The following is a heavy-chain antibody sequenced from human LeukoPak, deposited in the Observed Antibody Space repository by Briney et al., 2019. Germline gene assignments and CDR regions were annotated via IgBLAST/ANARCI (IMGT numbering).Heavy chain of an antibody. V-gene: IGHV1-46*01. CDR2: INPSGGST. CDR1: GYTFTSYY. Sequence: ASVKVSCKASGYTFTSYYMHWVRQAPGQGLEWMGIINPSGGSTSYAQKFQGRVTMTRDMSTSTVYMELSSLRSEDTAVYYCARDREAVAGIWVYYYYYMDVWGKGTTVTVSS. CDR3: ARDREAVAGIWVYYYYYMDV. D-gene: IGHD6-19*01. J-gene: IGHJ6*03.